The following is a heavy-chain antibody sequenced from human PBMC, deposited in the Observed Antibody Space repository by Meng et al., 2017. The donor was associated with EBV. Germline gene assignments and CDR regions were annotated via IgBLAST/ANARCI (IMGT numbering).Heavy chain of an antibody. CDR2: IYYSGST. CDR3: ARVVATIFTNWFDP. D-gene: IGHD5-12*01. CDR1: CGSISRKSYY. J-gene: IGHJ5*02. V-gene: IGHV4-39*07. Sequence: LQLQQSCHVLVNPSMPLSLTCAVACGSISRKSYYSDWIRQPPGKGLEWIGSIYYSGSTYYNPSLKSRVTISVDTSKNQFSLKLSSVTAADTAVYYCARVVATIFTNWFDPWGQGTLVTVSS.